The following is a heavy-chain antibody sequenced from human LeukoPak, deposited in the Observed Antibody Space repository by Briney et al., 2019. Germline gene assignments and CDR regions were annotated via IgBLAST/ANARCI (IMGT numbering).Heavy chain of an antibody. J-gene: IGHJ4*02. CDR2: IYFGGTT. CDR3: AREGDGYNYPWDFDY. Sequence: GGSLRLSCAASGFTVSSNYMTWVRQAPGQGLEWVSVIYFGGTTYYADSVKGRFTISRDNSKNTVYLQMNSLRVEDTAVYYCAREGDGYNYPWDFDYWGQGTLVTVSS. D-gene: IGHD5-24*01. V-gene: IGHV3-53*01. CDR1: GFTVSSNY.